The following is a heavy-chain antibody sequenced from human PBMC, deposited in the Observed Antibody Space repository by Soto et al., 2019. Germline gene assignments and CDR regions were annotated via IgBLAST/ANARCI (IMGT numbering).Heavy chain of an antibody. CDR2: ISLSGANR. Sequence: EVQLVESGGGLVQPGGSLRLSCAASGFSLYNNAMDWVRQAPGHGLEWVSYISLSGANRHYADTVRGRFTVSRDNAKNSLYLQLNSMSAEDTAVYYCVRYPSRGNEWAGYVDLWGRGTLVTISS. CDR1: GFSLYNNA. CDR3: VRYPSRGNEWAGYVDL. D-gene: IGHD1-1*01. V-gene: IGHV3-48*01. J-gene: IGHJ2*01.